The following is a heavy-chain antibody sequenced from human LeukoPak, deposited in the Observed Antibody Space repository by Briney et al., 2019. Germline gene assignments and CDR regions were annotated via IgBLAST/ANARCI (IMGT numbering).Heavy chain of an antibody. CDR3: AKDRPLAAAGD. D-gene: IGHD6-13*01. CDR2: LSASGGST. CDR1: GLTFSSYA. J-gene: IGHJ4*02. V-gene: IGHV3-23*01. Sequence: GGSLRLSCAASGLTFSSYAMSWVRQAPGKGLEWVSTLSASGGSTYYANSVKGRFTISRDNSKNTLYLQMNSLRAEDTAVYYCAKDRPLAAAGDWGQGTLVTVSS.